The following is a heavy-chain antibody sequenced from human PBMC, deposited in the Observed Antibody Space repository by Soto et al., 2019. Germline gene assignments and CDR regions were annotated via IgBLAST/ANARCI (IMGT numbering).Heavy chain of an antibody. J-gene: IGHJ4*02. CDR1: GFTFSSYG. CDR3: ARADGY. CDR2: IWDDGSNK. V-gene: IGHV3-33*01. Sequence: QVQLVESGGGVVQPGRSLRLSCAASGFTFSSYGIHWVRKAPGKGLEWGAVIWDDGSNKYYAESVRGRFTSSRDNSNDTLYLQMNSLRAEDTAVYYCARADGYWGQGTMVTVSS.